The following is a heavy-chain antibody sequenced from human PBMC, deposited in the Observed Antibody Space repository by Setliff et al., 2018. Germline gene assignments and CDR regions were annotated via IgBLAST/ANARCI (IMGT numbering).Heavy chain of an antibody. CDR2: IYSSGST. D-gene: IGHD6-19*01. V-gene: IGHV4-61*08. J-gene: IGHJ6*03. CDR1: GGSISSGDYY. CDR3: AREQWLDPPGYYYMDV. Sequence: SETLSLTCTVSGGSISSGDYYWSWIRQPPGKGLEWIGYIYSSGSTNYNPSLKSRVTISMDTSKNQFSLKVSSVTAADMAVYYCAREQWLDPPGYYYMDVWAKGTTVTVSS.